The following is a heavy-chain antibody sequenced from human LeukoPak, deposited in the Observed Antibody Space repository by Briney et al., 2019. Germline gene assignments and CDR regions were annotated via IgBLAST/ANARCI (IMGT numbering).Heavy chain of an antibody. V-gene: IGHV3-23*01. D-gene: IGHD6-19*01. J-gene: IGHJ4*02. CDR2: ISGSGGST. Sequence: GGSLRLSRAASGFTFTSYAMSWVRQAPGKGLEWVSSISGSGGSTYYADSVKGRFTISRDNSKNTLYLQMNSLRAEETAVYYCAKVLEQWLSKGGGFDYWGQGTLVTVPS. CDR1: GFTFTSYA. CDR3: AKVLEQWLSKGGGFDY.